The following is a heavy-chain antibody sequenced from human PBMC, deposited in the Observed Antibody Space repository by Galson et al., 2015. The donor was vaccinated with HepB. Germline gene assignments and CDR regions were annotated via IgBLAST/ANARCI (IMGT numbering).Heavy chain of an antibody. V-gene: IGHV3-21*01. CDR1: GFTFSSYS. CDR2: ISSSSSYI. D-gene: IGHD3-22*01. CDR3: ARDIFDWSAESSGFNGNFDY. J-gene: IGHJ4*02. Sequence: LRLSCAASGFTFSSYSMNWVRQAPGKGLEWVSSISSSSSYIYYADSVKGRFTISRDNAKNSLYLQMNSLRAEDTAVYYCARDIFDWSAESSGFNGNFDYWGQGTLVTVAS.